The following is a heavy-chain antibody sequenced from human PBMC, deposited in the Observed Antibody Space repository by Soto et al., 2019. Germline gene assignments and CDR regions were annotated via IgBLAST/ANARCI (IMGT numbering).Heavy chain of an antibody. V-gene: IGHV4-4*07. D-gene: IGHD3-16*01. CDR2: IFVSGIT. CDR3: ARGSFYPHARRLGGLFDP. CDR1: GGSITHYY. Sequence: SETLSLTCAVSGGSITHYYWNWLRQPAGEGLEWIGRIFVSGITTYNPSLQSRVTMSLDTSKNQFSLKLTPVTAADTAIYFCARGSFYPHARRLGGLFDPWGQVILVTVSS. J-gene: IGHJ5*02.